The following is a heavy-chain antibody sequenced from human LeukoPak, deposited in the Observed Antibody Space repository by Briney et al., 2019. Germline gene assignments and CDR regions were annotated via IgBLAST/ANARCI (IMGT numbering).Heavy chain of an antibody. D-gene: IGHD6-13*01. V-gene: IGHV1-69*06. Sequence: GASLKVSCKASGGTFSSYAISWVRQAPGQGLEWMGGIIPIFGTANYAQKFQGRVTITADKSTSTAYMELSSLRSEDTAVYYCARGIAAAGGGDYWGQGTLVTVSS. CDR2: IIPIFGTA. J-gene: IGHJ4*02. CDR3: ARGIAAAGGGDY. CDR1: GGTFSSYA.